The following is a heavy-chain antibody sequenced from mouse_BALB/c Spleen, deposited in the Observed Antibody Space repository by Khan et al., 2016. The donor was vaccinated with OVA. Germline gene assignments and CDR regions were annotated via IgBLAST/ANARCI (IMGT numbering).Heavy chain of an antibody. CDR1: GYTFTTYW. V-gene: IGHV1-7*01. CDR2: INPTSGYT. J-gene: IGHJ2*01. CDR3: TRDRIDY. Sequence: QMQLKQSGAELAKPGASVKMSCKASGYTFTTYWMHWVKQRPGQGLEWIGYINPTSGYTDYNDKFKDRATLSADKSSSTAYMQLNRLTSEDSAVYYCTRDRIDYWGQGTTLTVSS.